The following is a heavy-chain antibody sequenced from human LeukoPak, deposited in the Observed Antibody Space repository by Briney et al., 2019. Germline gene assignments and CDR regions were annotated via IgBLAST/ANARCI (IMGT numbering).Heavy chain of an antibody. Sequence: PGGSLRLSCAAAGLTFSNYWMSWVRQAPGKGLEWVANIKEDGNEKYYVDSVKGRFTISRDNAKKSLYLQMNSLGAEDTAVYYCARDRSRFYYWGQGTPVTVSS. CDR2: IKEDGNEK. D-gene: IGHD2-2*01. CDR3: ARDRSRFYY. CDR1: GLTFSNYW. J-gene: IGHJ4*02. V-gene: IGHV3-7*01.